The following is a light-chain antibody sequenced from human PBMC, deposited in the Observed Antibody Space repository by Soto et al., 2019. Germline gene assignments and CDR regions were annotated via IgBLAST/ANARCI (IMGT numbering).Light chain of an antibody. Sequence: QSVLTQPASVSGSPGQSITISCTGTSSYKYVSWYQQHPGKAPKLMIYDVTNRPSGVSNRFSGSKSGNTASLTISGLQADDEADYYCSSYTSSIQRVFGGGTQLTVL. J-gene: IGLJ2*01. V-gene: IGLV2-14*01. CDR2: DVT. CDR3: SSYTSSIQRV. CDR1: SSYKY.